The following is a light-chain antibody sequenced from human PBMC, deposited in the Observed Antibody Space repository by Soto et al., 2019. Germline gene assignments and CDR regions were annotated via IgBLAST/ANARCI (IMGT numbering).Light chain of an antibody. CDR3: ATWDRSLSVGV. Sequence: QSVLTQPPSVSAAPGQTVTLSCSGSSSNIGNNSVFWYQQLPGTAPKLLIYDNDKRPSGIPDRFSGSKSGTSATLGITGLQTGDEADYYCATWDRSLSVGVFGGGTKLTVL. J-gene: IGLJ2*01. CDR2: DND. CDR1: SSNIGNNS. V-gene: IGLV1-51*01.